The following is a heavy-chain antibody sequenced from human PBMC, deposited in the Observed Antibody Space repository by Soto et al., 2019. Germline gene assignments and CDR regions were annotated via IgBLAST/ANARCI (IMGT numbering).Heavy chain of an antibody. D-gene: IGHD3-16*01. CDR3: ARDMLRGAPDYLDC. V-gene: IGHV3-30-3*01. CDR1: GFTFNDYP. Sequence: QVQLVESGGGVIQPGRSLRLSCAASGFTFNDYPMHWIRQAPGKGLEWVAVIAYDGSIKLYADSVKGRFTISRDYSDNTLYLQMNSLRPEDTAVYYCARDMLRGAPDYLDCRGQGTLVTVSS. J-gene: IGHJ4*02. CDR2: IAYDGSIK.